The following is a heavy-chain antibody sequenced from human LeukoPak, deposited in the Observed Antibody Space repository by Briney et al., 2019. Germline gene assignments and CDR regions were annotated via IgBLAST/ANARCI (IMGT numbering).Heavy chain of an antibody. CDR3: ARAGDTGTANWYFDL. V-gene: IGHV3-48*03. CDR1: GFTFARSE. D-gene: IGHD2-21*01. Sequence: GGSLRLSCAAAGFTFARSEMNWVRQAPGKGLEWISSSSMYYADSVKGRFTISRENAKQTLYLQMNSLRPEDTAVYYCARAGDTGTANWYFDLWGRGTLVTVFS. J-gene: IGHJ2*01. CDR2: SSM.